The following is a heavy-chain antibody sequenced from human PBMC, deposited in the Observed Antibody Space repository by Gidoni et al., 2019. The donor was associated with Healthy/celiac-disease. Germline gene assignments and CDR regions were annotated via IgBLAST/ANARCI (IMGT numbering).Heavy chain of an antibody. Sequence: EVQLVESGGGLVQPGGSLRLSCAASGFTFSSYWMSWVRQAPGKGLAWVANIKQDGSEKYYVDSVKGRFTISRDNAKNSLYLQMNSLRAEDTAVYYCARSYYAGCVDYWGQGTLVTVSS. CDR1: GFTFSSYW. CDR3: ARSYYAGCVDY. J-gene: IGHJ4*02. CDR2: IKQDGSEK. D-gene: IGHD1-26*01. V-gene: IGHV3-7*03.